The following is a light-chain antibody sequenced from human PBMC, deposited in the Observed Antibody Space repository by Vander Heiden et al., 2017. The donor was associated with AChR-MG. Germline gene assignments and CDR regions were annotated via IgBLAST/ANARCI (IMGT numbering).Light chain of an antibody. J-gene: IGKJ2*01. CDR3: RQVLQSPYT. CDR2: LGS. CDR1: HSLLYSNGYNY. Sequence: DVVMTQSPLSLPVTPGEPASISCRSNHSLLYSNGYNYVDWYLQKPGQSPQLLIYLGSNRASGVPDRSSGSGSRTDFTLKISRVEAEDVGVYYCRQVLQSPYTFGQGTKLDIK. V-gene: IGKV2-28*01.